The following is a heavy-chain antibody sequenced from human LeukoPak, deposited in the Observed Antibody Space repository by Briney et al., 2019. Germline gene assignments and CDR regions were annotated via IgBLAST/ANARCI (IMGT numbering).Heavy chain of an antibody. J-gene: IGHJ6*03. V-gene: IGHV4-59*01. Sequence: PSETLSLTCTVSGGSISSYYWSWIRQPPGKGLEWIGYIYYSGSTNYNPSLKSRVTISVDTSMNQFSLKLSSVTAADTAVYYCARTSSGYYGSGSYYWNYYYYYMDVWGKGTTVTVSS. CDR1: GGSISSYY. CDR2: IYYSGST. D-gene: IGHD3-10*01. CDR3: ARTSSGYYGSGSYYWNYYYYYMDV.